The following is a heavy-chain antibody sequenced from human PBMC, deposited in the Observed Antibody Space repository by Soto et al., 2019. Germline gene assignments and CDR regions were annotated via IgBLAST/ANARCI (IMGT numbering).Heavy chain of an antibody. J-gene: IGHJ6*02. V-gene: IGHV4-4*07. CDR2: IYTSGST. CDR1: GGSISSYY. Sequence: LSLTCTVSGGSISSYYWSWIRQPAGKGLEWIGRIYTSGSTNYNPSLKSRVTMSVDTSKNQFSLKLSSVTAADTAVYYCARAIGYCSSTSCFMDVWGQRTTVTVSS. D-gene: IGHD2-2*01. CDR3: ARAIGYCSSTSCFMDV.